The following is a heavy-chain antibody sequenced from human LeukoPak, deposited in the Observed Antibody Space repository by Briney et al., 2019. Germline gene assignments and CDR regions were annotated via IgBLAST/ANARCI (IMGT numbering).Heavy chain of an antibody. Sequence: PGGSLRLSCPASRFTLSDHYMDWVRQAPVKGLEWVGRVRNKANGYRTEYAASVEGRFTVSGDASKNSLYLQMNSLKTEDTAVYYCARSGYCGAGTCYSDYFDYWGLGTLVTVSS. V-gene: IGHV3-72*01. CDR1: RFTLSDHY. J-gene: IGHJ4*02. CDR3: ARSGYCGAGTCYSDYFDY. CDR2: VRNKANGYRT. D-gene: IGHD2-15*01.